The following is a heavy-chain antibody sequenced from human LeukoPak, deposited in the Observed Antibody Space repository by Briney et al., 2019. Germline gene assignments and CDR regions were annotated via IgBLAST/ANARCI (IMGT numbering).Heavy chain of an antibody. CDR2: ISNSGTFI. D-gene: IGHD1-1*01. Sequence: GGSLGLSCAASGFTFSSYEMNWVRQAPGKGLEWVSYISNSGTFIYYADSVKGRFTISRDNAKNSLYLQLESLRAEDTAVYYCAREGNSGPRDFDYWGQGTLVTVSS. CDR1: GFTFSSYE. J-gene: IGHJ4*02. CDR3: AREGNSGPRDFDY. V-gene: IGHV3-48*03.